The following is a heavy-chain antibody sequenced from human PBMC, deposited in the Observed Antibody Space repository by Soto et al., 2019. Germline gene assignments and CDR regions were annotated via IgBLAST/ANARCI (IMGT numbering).Heavy chain of an antibody. CDR2: VSNEGSVT. CDR1: GFTFSTYG. J-gene: IGHJ4*02. Sequence: QVQLVESGGGVVQPGRSLRLSCAASGFTFSTYGMHWVRQAPGKGLEWVAVVSNEGSVTYYADSVKGRFTISRDNFKNTVSLQMNSLSAEDTAVYFCTKEGGLLETSSSYRFDFWGQGIRVTVS. D-gene: IGHD1-1*01. V-gene: IGHV3-30*18. CDR3: TKEGGLLETSSSYRFDF.